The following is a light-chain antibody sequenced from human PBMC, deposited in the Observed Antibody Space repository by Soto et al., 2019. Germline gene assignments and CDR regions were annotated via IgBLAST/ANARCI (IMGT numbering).Light chain of an antibody. V-gene: IGKV3-15*01. CDR1: QSVGGN. Sequence: EIVMTQSPATLSVSPGERATLSCRASQSVGGNLAWYQQRPGRAPRLLIYDASTRATDIPASFSGSGSGTEFTLTIRCLQSEDFALYYCQQYNNWPLYTFGQGTKLEIK. CDR3: QQYNNWPLYT. J-gene: IGKJ2*01. CDR2: DAS.